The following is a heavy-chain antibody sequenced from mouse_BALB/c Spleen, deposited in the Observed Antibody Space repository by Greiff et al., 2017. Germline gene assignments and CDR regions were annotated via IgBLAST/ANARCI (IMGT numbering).Heavy chain of an antibody. CDR2: ISSGGST. V-gene: IGHV5-6-5*01. J-gene: IGHJ3*01. CDR3: ARGRNGNYVGFAY. Sequence: EVKLMESGGGLVKPGGSLKLSCAASGFTFSSYAMSWVRQTPEKRLEWVASISSGGSTYYPDSVKGRFTISRDNARNILYLQMSSLRSEDTAMYYCARGRNGNYVGFAYWGQGTLVTVSA. CDR1: GFTFSSYA. D-gene: IGHD2-1*01.